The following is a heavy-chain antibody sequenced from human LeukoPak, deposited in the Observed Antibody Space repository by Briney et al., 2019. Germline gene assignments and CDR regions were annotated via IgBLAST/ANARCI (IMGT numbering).Heavy chain of an antibody. D-gene: IGHD3-10*01. Sequence: ASVKVSCKASGYTFTSYAMNWVRQAPGQGLEWMGWINTNTGNPTYAQGFTGRFVFSLDTSVSTAYLQISSLKAEDTAVHYCAREANYGWVYAFDIWGQGTMLTVSS. CDR1: GYTFTSYA. J-gene: IGHJ3*02. CDR2: INTNTGNP. V-gene: IGHV7-4-1*02. CDR3: AREANYGWVYAFDI.